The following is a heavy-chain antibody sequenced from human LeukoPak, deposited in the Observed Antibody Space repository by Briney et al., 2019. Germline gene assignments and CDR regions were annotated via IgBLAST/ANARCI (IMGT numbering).Heavy chain of an antibody. CDR2: ITSTSSYI. CDR3: ARTTVTSLYQYYSMGV. J-gene: IGHJ6*03. Sequence: GGPLRLSCAASGFTFRNYNMNWVRQAPGKGLEGVSSITSTSSYIYYADSVKGRFTISRDNAQNSLYLQLNSLRAEDTAVYYCARTTVTSLYQYYSMGVWGKGTTVTVSS. CDR1: GFTFRNYN. V-gene: IGHV3-21*01. D-gene: IGHD4-17*01.